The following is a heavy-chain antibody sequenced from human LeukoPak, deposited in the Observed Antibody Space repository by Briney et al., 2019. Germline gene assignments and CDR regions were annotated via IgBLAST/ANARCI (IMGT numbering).Heavy chain of an antibody. D-gene: IGHD6-19*01. CDR2: ISGSGGNT. CDR1: GFTFSSYS. V-gene: IGHV3-23*01. J-gene: IGHJ4*02. Sequence: GGSLRLSCAASGFTFSSYSMNWVRQAPGKGLEWVSAISGSGGNTYYADSVKGRFTISRDNSKNTLYLQMNSLRAEDTAVYYCAKHGSGRYFDYWGQGTLVTVSS. CDR3: AKHGSGRYFDY.